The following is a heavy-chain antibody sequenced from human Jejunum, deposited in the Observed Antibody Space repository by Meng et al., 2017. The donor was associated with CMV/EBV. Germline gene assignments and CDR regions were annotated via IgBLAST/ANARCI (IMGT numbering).Heavy chain of an antibody. J-gene: IGHJ5*02. Sequence: CEGSCNGFSGYYMTRAREARGKGLGWITYSDGGGSVVYYADSVKGRFTTSRDKAKHSLFLQMNSLRAEDTAVYYCARDPRNKGIDPWGQGTLVTVSS. CDR1: CNGFSGYY. CDR3: ARDPRNKGIDP. D-gene: IGHD6-13*01. CDR2: SDGGGSVV. V-gene: IGHV3-11*01.